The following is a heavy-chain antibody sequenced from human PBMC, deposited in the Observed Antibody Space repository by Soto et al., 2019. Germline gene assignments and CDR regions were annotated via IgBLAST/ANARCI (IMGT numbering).Heavy chain of an antibody. D-gene: IGHD2-2*02. CDR3: ARDGAYCSSTSCYTNYYYYYGMDV. Sequence: GGPLGLPGPASESTFSGYRMTWARQPPGKGLGWASSISSSSSYIYYADSVKGRFTISRDNAKNSLYLQMNSLRAEDTAVYYCARDGAYCSSTSCYTNYYYYYGMDVWGQGTTVTVSS. CDR2: ISSSSSYI. J-gene: IGHJ6*02. V-gene: IGHV3-21*01. CDR1: ESTFSGYR.